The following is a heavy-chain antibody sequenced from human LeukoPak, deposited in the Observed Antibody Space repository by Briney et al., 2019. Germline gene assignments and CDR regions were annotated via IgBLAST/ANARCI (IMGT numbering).Heavy chain of an antibody. Sequence: ASVKVSCKASGYTFTSYGISWVRQAPGQGLEGMGWISAYNGNTNYAQKLQGRVTMTRDTSTSTVYMELSSLRSEDTAVYYCARDLVVVPAAAVNYFDYWGQGTLVTVSS. CDR1: GYTFTSYG. V-gene: IGHV1-18*01. CDR3: ARDLVVVPAAAVNYFDY. D-gene: IGHD2-2*01. CDR2: ISAYNGNT. J-gene: IGHJ4*02.